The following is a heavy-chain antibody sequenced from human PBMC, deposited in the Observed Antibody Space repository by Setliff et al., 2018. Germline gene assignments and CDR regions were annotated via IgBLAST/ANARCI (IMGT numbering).Heavy chain of an antibody. J-gene: IGHJ4*02. CDR3: ATLTGDRGVDY. CDR1: GGSISSYY. V-gene: IGHV4-59*04. CDR2: IYYRGST. Sequence: SETLFLTCTVSGGSISSYYWSWIRQPPGKGLEWIGSIYYRGSTSYNSSLKSRVSISVDTSKNQFSLNLNSVTAADTAVYYCATLTGDRGVDYWGQGRLVTVSS. D-gene: IGHD7-27*01.